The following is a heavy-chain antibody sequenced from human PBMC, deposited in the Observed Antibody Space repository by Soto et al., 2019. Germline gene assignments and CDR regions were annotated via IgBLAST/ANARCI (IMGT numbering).Heavy chain of an antibody. CDR2: ISGSGGST. V-gene: IGHV3-23*01. J-gene: IGHJ3*02. CDR3: AKGTPDIVATIFAFDI. CDR1: GFTFISYA. D-gene: IGHD5-12*01. Sequence: WGSLRLSCAASGFTFISYAIIFFRHSPFKGLEWVSAISGSGGSTYYADSVKGRFTISRDNSKNTLYLQMNSLRAEDTAVYYCAKGTPDIVATIFAFDIWGQGTMVTVSS.